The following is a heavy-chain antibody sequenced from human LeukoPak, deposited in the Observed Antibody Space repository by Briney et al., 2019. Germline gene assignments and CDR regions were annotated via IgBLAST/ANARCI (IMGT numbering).Heavy chain of an antibody. Sequence: PSETLSLTCAVYGGSFSGYYWSWIRQSPGKGLEWIGEINHSGSTNYNPSLKSRLTISVDTSKSQFSLKLRSVTAADTAVYYCARRSYHLLYGYYYYYMDVWGKGTPVTVSS. CDR3: ARRSYHLLYGYYYYYMDV. CDR1: GGSFSGYY. J-gene: IGHJ6*03. D-gene: IGHD2-2*02. V-gene: IGHV4-34*01. CDR2: INHSGST.